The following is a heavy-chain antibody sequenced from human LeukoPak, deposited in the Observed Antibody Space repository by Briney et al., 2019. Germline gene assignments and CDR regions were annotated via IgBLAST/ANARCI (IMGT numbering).Heavy chain of an antibody. V-gene: IGHV3-23*01. D-gene: IGHD5-12*01. CDR1: GFTFGNFA. Sequence: GGSLKLSREASGFTFGNFAMNWVRQVSGKGLEWVSGITGSGGNSYYANSVKGRFTIFRDNSKNMLFLQMNSLRAEDTAIYYCAKAEGHPWPSYCFDSWGRGTLVAVSS. CDR3: AKAEGHPWPSYCFDS. J-gene: IGHJ4*02. CDR2: ITGSGGNS.